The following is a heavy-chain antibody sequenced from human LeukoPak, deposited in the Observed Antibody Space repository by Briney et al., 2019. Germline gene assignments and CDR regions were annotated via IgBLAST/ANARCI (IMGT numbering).Heavy chain of an antibody. CDR2: ISASGYST. V-gene: IGHV3-23*01. CDR1: GFTFSSYA. Sequence: GGSLRLSCAASGFTFSSYAMSWVRQAPGKGREWVSYISASGYSTYYADSVRGRFTISRDNSKNTLYLQMNSLRADDTAVYYCVKGLYSSSSRGDYMDVWGKGTTVTVSS. CDR3: VKGLYSSSSRGDYMDV. D-gene: IGHD6-6*01. J-gene: IGHJ6*03.